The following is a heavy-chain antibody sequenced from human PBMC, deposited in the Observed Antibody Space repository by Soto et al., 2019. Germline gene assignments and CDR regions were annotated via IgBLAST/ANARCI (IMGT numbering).Heavy chain of an antibody. CDR3: ARDQENYSYDSSGYYSYNWFDP. Sequence: QVQLQESGPGLVKPSQTLSLTCIVSGGSISSGGYYWSWIRQHPGKGLEWIGYIYYSGSTYYNPSLKSRVTISVDTSKNQFSLKLRSVTAADTAVYYCARDQENYSYDSSGYYSYNWFDPWGQGTLVTVSS. CDR2: IYYSGST. D-gene: IGHD3-22*01. V-gene: IGHV4-31*03. J-gene: IGHJ5*02. CDR1: GGSISSGGYY.